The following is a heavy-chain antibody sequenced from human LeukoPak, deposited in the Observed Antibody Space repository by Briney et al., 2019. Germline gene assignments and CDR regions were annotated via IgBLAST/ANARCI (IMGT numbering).Heavy chain of an antibody. CDR2: IGISSGNT. D-gene: IGHD5-24*01. CDR1: GFTFSDYS. J-gene: IGHJ4*02. V-gene: IGHV3-48*01. Sequence: GGSLRLSCVASGFTFSDYSMNWVRQAPGKGLEWISYIGISSGNTNYADSVKGRFTISGDKAKNSLYLQMNSLRVEDTSVYYCARDYKYAFDNWGQGTLVTVSS. CDR3: ARDYKYAFDN.